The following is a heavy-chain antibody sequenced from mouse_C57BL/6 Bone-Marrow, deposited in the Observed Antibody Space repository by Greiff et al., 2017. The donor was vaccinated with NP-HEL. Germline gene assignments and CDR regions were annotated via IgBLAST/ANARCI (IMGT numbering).Heavy chain of an antibody. CDR1: GYTFTSYW. CDR2: IDPSDSYT. J-gene: IGHJ3*01. V-gene: IGHV1-69*01. CDR3: AREGDSLFAY. Sequence: VQGVESGAELVMPGASVKLSCKASGYTFTSYWMHWVKQRPGQGLEWIGEIDPSDSYTNYNQKFKGKSTLTVDKSSSTAYMQLSSLTSEDSAVYYCAREGDSLFAYWGQGTLVTVSA. D-gene: IGHD3-3*01.